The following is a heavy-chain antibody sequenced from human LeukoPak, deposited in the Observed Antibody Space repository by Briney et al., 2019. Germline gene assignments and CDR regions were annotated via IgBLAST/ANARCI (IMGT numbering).Heavy chain of an antibody. CDR1: GFTFSSYA. D-gene: IGHD3-3*01. CDR2: TSGSGGST. J-gene: IGHJ3*02. V-gene: IGHV3-23*01. CDR3: AKDLPPYYDFWSGYYSDAFDI. Sequence: TGGSLRLSCAASGFTFSSYAMSWVRQAPGKGLEWVSATSGSGGSTYYADSVKGRFTISRDNSKNTLYLQMNSLRAEDTAVYYCAKDLPPYYDFWSGYYSDAFDIWGQGTMVTVSS.